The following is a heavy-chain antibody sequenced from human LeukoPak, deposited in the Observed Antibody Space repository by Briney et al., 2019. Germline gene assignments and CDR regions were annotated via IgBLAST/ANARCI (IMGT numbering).Heavy chain of an antibody. CDR1: GYTFTSYG. CDR2: MSAYNDNT. CDR3: ARGGDSGYFSLDY. D-gene: IGHD5-12*01. V-gene: IGHV1-18*04. Sequence: ASVKVSCKASGYTFTSYGISWVRQAPGQGREWMGWMSAYNDNTNYAQKLQGRVTMTTDTSTSTAYLELRSLSSDDTAVYYCARGGDSGYFSLDYWGQGTLVTVSS. J-gene: IGHJ4*02.